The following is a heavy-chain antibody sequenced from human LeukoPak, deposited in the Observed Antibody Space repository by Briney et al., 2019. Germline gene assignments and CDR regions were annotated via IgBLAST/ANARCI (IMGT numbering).Heavy chain of an antibody. V-gene: IGHV4-4*07. CDR3: ARVYSGYDLPGSLASYYFDY. D-gene: IGHD5-12*01. Sequence: SETLSLTCTVSGGSISSYYWSWIRQPAGKGLEWTGRFYSGGSTDYNPSLKSRVTMSVDTSKNQFSLKLSSVTAADTAVYYCARVYSGYDLPGSLASYYFDYWGQGTLVTVSS. CDR2: FYSGGST. J-gene: IGHJ4*02. CDR1: GGSISSYY.